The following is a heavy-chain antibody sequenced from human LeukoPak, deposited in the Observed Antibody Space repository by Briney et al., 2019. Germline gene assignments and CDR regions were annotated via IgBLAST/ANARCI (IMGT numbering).Heavy chain of an antibody. D-gene: IGHD5-18*01. CDR2: ISGRDGST. V-gene: IGHV3-23*01. CDR3: ARTDQSGYSFGSDFDY. Sequence: GGSLRLSCAASGFSFSSYAMSWVRQAPGKGLEWVSNISGRDGSTYYADSVKGRFTISRDNSKNTLYLQMNSLRAEDTAVYYCARTDQSGYSFGSDFDYWGQGTLVTVSS. CDR1: GFSFSSYA. J-gene: IGHJ4*02.